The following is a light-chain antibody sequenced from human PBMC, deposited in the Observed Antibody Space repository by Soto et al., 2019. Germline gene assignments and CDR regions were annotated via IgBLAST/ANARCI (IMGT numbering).Light chain of an antibody. CDR2: GAS. V-gene: IGKV3-20*01. J-gene: IGKJ5*01. CDR1: QTVSSY. Sequence: ENVLTQSPGALSLSPGERATLSCRASQTVSSYLTWYQQRPGQAPRLLISGASRRATGIPDRFSGSGSGTDFTLTISRLEPEDFAVYYCKQYGISPITLGQGTRLKIK. CDR3: KQYGISPIT.